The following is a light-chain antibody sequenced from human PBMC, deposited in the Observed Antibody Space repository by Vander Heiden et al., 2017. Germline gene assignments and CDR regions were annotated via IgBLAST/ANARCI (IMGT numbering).Light chain of an antibody. J-gene: IGLJ2*01. CDR3: AAWDDSLNVI. CDR1: SSNIGSNT. Sequence: GQRVTISCSGSSSNIGSNTVNWYQQLPGTAPKLLIYSNNQRPSGVPDRFSGSKSGTSASLAISGLQTEDEADYYCAAWDDSLNVIFGGGTKLTVL. V-gene: IGLV1-44*01. CDR2: SNN.